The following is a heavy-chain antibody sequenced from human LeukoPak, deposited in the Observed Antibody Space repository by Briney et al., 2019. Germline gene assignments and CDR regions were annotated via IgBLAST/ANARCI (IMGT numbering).Heavy chain of an antibody. CDR2: TYYRSKWSS. CDR1: GDSVSSNSAA. D-gene: IGHD6-13*01. J-gene: IGHJ4*02. CDR3: VRGGFIAAAGLFDS. V-gene: IGHV6-1*01. Sequence: SQTLSLTCAISGDSVSSNSAAWNWIRQSPARGLEWLGRTYYRSKWSSDYAVSVKSRITINSDTSKNQCSLHLNSVTPEDTAVYYCVRGGFIAAAGLFDSWGQGTLVTVSS.